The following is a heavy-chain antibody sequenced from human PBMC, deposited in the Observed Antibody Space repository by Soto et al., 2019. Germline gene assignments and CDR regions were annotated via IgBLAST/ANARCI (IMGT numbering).Heavy chain of an antibody. CDR3: ARSDYVRTPQTLHFDY. V-gene: IGHV4-39*07. D-gene: IGHD3-16*01. CDR1: GDSITSNSYF. CDR2: IYYSGTT. J-gene: IGHJ4*02. Sequence: SETLSLTCTVSGDSITSNSYFWAWIRQPPGKGLEWIGSIYYSGTTYYNPSLKSRVTISVDRSKNQFSLKLSSVTAADTAVYYCARSDYVRTPQTLHFDYWGQGTLVTVSS.